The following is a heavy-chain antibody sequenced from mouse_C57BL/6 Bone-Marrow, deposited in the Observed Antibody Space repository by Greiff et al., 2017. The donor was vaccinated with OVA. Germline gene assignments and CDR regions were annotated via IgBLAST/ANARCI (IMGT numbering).Heavy chain of an antibody. Sequence: VQLQQSGAELVRPGASVKLSCTASGFNIKDDYMHWVKQRPEQGLEWIGWIDPENGDTEYASKFQGKATITADTSSNTAYLQLSSLTSEDTAVYCCTTWTFDYWGQGTTLTVSS. J-gene: IGHJ2*01. V-gene: IGHV14-4*01. CDR1: GFNIKDDY. CDR2: IDPENGDT. CDR3: TTWTFDY.